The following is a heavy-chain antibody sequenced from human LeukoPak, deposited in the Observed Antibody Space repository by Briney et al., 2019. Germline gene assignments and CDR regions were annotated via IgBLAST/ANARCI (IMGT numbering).Heavy chain of an antibody. Sequence: SETLSLTCTVSGGSISSFYWSWIRQPPGKGLEWIGYIYYSGTTNYNPSLKSRVTISIDTSKNQFSLKLTSVTAADTAVYYCARRHPYCTSTSCANWYFDLWGRGTLVTVSS. CDR2: IYYSGTT. D-gene: IGHD2-2*01. CDR1: GGSISSFY. CDR3: ARRHPYCTSTSCANWYFDL. J-gene: IGHJ2*01. V-gene: IGHV4-59*08.